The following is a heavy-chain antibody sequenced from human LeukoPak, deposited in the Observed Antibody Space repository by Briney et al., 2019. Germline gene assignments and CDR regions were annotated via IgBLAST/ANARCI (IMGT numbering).Heavy chain of an antibody. V-gene: IGHV4-34*10. J-gene: IGHJ4*02. CDR3: ARLIAANPQLDY. D-gene: IGHD6-25*01. Sequence: PGGSLRLSCAASGFTVSSNYMSWIRQPPGKGLEWIGYIHQSGDTYQNPSLRGRVTVSLDRSKNEFYLKLNSVTAADTAVYYCARLIAANPQLDYWGQGTLVTVSS. CDR1: GFTVSSNY. CDR2: IHQSGDT.